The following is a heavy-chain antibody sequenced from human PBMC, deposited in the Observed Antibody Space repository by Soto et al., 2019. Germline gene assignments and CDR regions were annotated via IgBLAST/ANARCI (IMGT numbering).Heavy chain of an antibody. V-gene: IGHV4-59*08. CDR2: ITYRGST. CDR1: DPPISNYF. D-gene: IGHD2-2*01. CDR3: ARRYESCFDY. J-gene: IGHJ4*02. Sequence: PSETLSVTYTVSDPPISNYFGSWITQPQGKGLGLHKYITYRGSTNYNPSRQSGDPISVDTSKNQFSLKLSSVTAADTAVYYCARRYESCFDYWGQGTLVTVSS.